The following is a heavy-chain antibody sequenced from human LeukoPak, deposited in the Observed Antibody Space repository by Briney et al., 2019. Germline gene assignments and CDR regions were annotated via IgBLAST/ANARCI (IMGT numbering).Heavy chain of an antibody. CDR2: LSGSGYNT. V-gene: IGHV3-23*01. CDR3: AKDPYGTRYFDY. Sequence: PGWSLRLSCAASGFTFSSRALSWVRQAPGKGLEWVSSLSGSGYNTYYADSVKGRFTISRDNSKNTVYLQMNSLRAEDTAVYYCAKDPYGTRYFDYWGQGTLVTVSS. CDR1: GFTFSSRA. D-gene: IGHD2-2*01. J-gene: IGHJ4*02.